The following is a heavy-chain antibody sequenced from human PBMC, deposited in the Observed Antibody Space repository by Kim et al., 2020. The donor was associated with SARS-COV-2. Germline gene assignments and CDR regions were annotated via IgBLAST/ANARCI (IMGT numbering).Heavy chain of an antibody. V-gene: IGHV4-34*01. Sequence: SETLSLTCAVYGGSFSGYYWSWIRQPPGKGLEWIGEINHSGSTNYNPSLKSRVTISVGTSTNQFSLKLSSVTAADTAVYYCAGLLGYCSSTGCSKPFDYWGQGTLVTVSS. CDR1: GGSFSGYY. CDR2: INHSGST. CDR3: AGLLGYCSSTGCSKPFDY. J-gene: IGHJ4*02. D-gene: IGHD2-2*01.